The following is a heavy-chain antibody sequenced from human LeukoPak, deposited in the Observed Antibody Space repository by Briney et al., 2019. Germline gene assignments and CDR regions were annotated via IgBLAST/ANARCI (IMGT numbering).Heavy chain of an antibody. CDR3: ARGFYCTSTSCSTGFDY. D-gene: IGHD2-2*01. V-gene: IGHV3-21*01. CDR2: ISSSNSHI. J-gene: IGHJ4*02. Sequence: GGSLRLSCAASGFTFSSYSMNWVRQAPGKGLEWVSSISSSNSHIYYADSVKGRFTISRDNAKNSLYLQMNSLRAEDTAVYYCARGFYCTSTSCSTGFDYWGQGALVTVSS. CDR1: GFTFSSYS.